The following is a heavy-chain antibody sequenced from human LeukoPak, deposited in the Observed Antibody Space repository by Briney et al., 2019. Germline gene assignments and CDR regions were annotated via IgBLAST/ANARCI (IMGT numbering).Heavy chain of an antibody. J-gene: IGHJ4*02. CDR3: AKDAQGLVRGGIYFDF. CDR2: ISGSGGST. D-gene: IGHD6-19*01. V-gene: IGHV3-23*01. CDR1: GFTFSSYA. Sequence: GGSLRLSCAASGFTFSSYAMSWVRQAPGKGLEWVSAISGSGGSTYYADSVKGRFTISRDNSKNTLYLQMDSLRAEDTALYYCAKDAQGLVRGGIYFDFWGQGSLVTVSS.